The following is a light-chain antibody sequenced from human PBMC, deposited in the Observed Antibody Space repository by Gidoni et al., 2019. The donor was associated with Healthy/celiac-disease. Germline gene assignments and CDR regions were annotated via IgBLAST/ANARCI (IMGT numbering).Light chain of an antibody. V-gene: IGKV3-20*01. CDR1: QSVSSSD. CDR3: QQYGSSSGT. Sequence: TVLTQSPGTLSLSPGERATLSCRAGQSVSSSDLAWYQQKPGQAPRLLIYGASSRATGIPDRFSGSGSGTDFTLTISRLEPEDFAVYYCQQYGSSSGTFGGGTKVEIK. CDR2: GAS. J-gene: IGKJ4*01.